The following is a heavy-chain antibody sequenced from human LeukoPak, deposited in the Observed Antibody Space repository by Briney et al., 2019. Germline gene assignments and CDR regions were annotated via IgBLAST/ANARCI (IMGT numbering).Heavy chain of an antibody. CDR1: GGSISSSSYY. V-gene: IGHV4-39*01. D-gene: IGHD5-18*01. Sequence: SETLSLTCTVSGGSISSSSYYWGWIRQPPGKGLEWIGSIYYSGSTYYNPSLKSRVTISVDTSKNQFSLKLSSVTAADTAVYYCASQSGGDTWIQLWSAGRAAFDIWGQGTMVTVSS. CDR3: ASQSGGDTWIQLWSAGRAAFDI. CDR2: IYYSGST. J-gene: IGHJ3*02.